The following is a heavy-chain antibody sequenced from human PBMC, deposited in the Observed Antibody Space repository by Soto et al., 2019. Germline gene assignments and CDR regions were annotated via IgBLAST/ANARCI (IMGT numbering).Heavy chain of an antibody. Sequence: SETLSLTCTVSGGSISSYYWNWIRQPPGKGLEWIGYIHYTGITNYNPSLKSRATILVDTSKNQFSLRLSSVTAADTAVYYCARGTSWCSSTNCYEIDPRGQGTLVTVSS. CDR2: IHYTGIT. CDR1: GGSISSYY. CDR3: ARGTSWCSSTNCYEIDP. D-gene: IGHD2-2*01. J-gene: IGHJ5*02. V-gene: IGHV4-59*01.